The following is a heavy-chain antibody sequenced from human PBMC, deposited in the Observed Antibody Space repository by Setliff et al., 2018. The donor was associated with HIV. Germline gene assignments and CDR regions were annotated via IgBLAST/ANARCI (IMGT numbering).Heavy chain of an antibody. Sequence: ASVKVSCKASGYTFASYYMHWVRQAPGQGLEWMGNINPRTGVTKYAEKFQGRVTMTRDTSINTIYMELSRLRSDDTAVYYCARDLRDGFEEWFSTLDDGMDVWGQGTTVTVSS. CDR3: ARDLRDGFEEWFSTLDDGMDV. D-gene: IGHD3-3*01. CDR2: INPRTGVT. V-gene: IGHV1-2*02. J-gene: IGHJ6*02. CDR1: GYTFASYY.